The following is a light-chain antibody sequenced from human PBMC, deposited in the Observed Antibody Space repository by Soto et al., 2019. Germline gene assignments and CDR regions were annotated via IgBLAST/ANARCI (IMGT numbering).Light chain of an antibody. J-gene: IGLJ1*01. CDR2: EVS. Sequence: QSVLTQPASVSGSPGQSITISCTGTSSGIGSYNYVSWYQQHPGKAPKLMIYEVSYRPSGVSNRFSASKSGNTASLTISGLQAEDEADYYCRSYTSSSTLYVFGTGTKVTVL. CDR3: RSYTSSSTLYV. V-gene: IGLV2-14*01. CDR1: SSGIGSYNY.